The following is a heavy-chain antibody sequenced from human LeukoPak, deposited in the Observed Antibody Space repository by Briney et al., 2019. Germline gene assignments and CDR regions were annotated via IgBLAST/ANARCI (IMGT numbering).Heavy chain of an antibody. D-gene: IGHD5-18*01. CDR3: AGGQGYSYEYYFDY. CDR2: IYYSGST. CDR1: GGSISSYY. J-gene: IGHJ4*02. Sequence: PSETLSLTCTVSGGSISSYYWSWIRQPPGKGLEWIGYIYYSGSTNYNPSLKSRVTISVDTSENQFSLKLSSVTAADTAVYYCAGGQGYSYEYYFDYWGQGTLVTVSS. V-gene: IGHV4-59*01.